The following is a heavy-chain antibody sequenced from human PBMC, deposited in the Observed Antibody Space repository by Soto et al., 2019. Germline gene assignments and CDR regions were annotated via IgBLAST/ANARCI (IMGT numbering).Heavy chain of an antibody. CDR2: INPSSGTT. J-gene: IGHJ4*02. Sequence: QVQLVQSGAEMKQPGASVKLSCQASGYIFIHCFMHWVRQAPGQGLEWMGGINPSSGTTTYAQKFQGRVTVTRETSTSTVYMELSSLGSGDTAMYYCARSLGETTSLFDYWGQGSLVTVSA. CDR1: GYIFIHCF. V-gene: IGHV1-46*01. D-gene: IGHD1-26*01. CDR3: ARSLGETTSLFDY.